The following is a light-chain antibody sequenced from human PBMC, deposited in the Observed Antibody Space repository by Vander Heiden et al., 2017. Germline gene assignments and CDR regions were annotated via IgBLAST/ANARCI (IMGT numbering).Light chain of an antibody. CDR1: SSDVESYHL. CDR2: DVS. Sequence: QSALTQPASVSGHPGQSITISCTGTSSDVESYHLVSWYQQPPGKAPKLMIYDVSKRPSGVSNRFSGSKSGNTASLTISGLQAEDEADYYCSSSAGSVVFGGGTKLTVL. V-gene: IGLV2-23*02. CDR3: SSSAGSVV. J-gene: IGLJ2*01.